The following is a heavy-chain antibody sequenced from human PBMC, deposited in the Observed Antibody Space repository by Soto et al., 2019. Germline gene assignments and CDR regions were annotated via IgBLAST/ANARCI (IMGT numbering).Heavy chain of an antibody. V-gene: IGHV4-31*03. J-gene: IGHJ4*02. CDR3: ARDNGYGHFDS. CDR2: MFYSGST. CDR1: GASISSGRSY. D-gene: IGHD5-12*01. Sequence: PSETLSLTCTVSGASISSGRSYLSWIRQHPGKGLEWIGYMFYSGSTYYHPSLKSRVNISADTSKNQFSLRLTSVTPADTAVYYCARDNGYGHFDSWGQGTLVTVSS.